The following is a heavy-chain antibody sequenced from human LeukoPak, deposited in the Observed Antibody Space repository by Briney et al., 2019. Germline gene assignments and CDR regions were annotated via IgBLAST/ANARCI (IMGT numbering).Heavy chain of an antibody. V-gene: IGHV3-30*18. CDR3: ANGRDGYNYFDQ. CDR1: GFTFSSYG. J-gene: IGHJ4*02. CDR2: ISYDGSNK. Sequence: GGSLRLSCAASGFTFSSYGMNWVRQAPGKGLEWVAVISYDGSNKYYADSVKGRFTISRDNSKNTLYLQMSSLRREDTAVYYCANGRDGYNYFDQWGQGTLVTVSS. D-gene: IGHD5-24*01.